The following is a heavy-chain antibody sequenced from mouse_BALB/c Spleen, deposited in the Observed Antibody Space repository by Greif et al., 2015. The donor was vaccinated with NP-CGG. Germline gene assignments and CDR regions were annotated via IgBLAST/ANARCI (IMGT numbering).Heavy chain of an antibody. V-gene: IGHV1-7*01. CDR3: ASPDY. Sequence: VQVVESGAELAKPGASVKMSCKASGYTFTSYWMHWVKQRPGQGLEWIGYINPSTGYTEYNQKFKDKATLTADKSSSTAYMQLSSLTSEDSAVYYCASPDYWGQGTTLTVSS. CDR2: INPSTGYT. CDR1: GYTFTSYW. J-gene: IGHJ2*01.